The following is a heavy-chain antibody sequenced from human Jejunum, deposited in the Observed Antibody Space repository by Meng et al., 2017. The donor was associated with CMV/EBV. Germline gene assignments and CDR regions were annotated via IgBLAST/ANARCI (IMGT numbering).Heavy chain of an antibody. CDR3: ARERELTYYYGSGSYPSGAFDI. Sequence: ISWVRQATGQGLEWMGRITTYNGNTNYAQNLQGRVTMTTDTSTSTAYMELRSLRSDDTAVYYCARERELTYYYGSGSYPSGAFDIWGQGTMVTVSS. V-gene: IGHV1-18*01. J-gene: IGHJ3*02. CDR2: ITTYNGNT. D-gene: IGHD3-10*01.